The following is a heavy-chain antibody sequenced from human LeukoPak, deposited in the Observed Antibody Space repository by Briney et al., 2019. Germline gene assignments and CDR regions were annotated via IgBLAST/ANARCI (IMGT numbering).Heavy chain of an antibody. CDR3: ARDTNNGLDV. J-gene: IGHJ6*01. CDR2: ISSSGRLM. V-gene: IGHV3-11*01. Sequence: GGSLRLSCAASGFTFSEYYINWIRQAPGKGLERVSHISSSGRLMQYADSVRGRFTITRDNAQNFMSLQMNNLKPEDTAVYYCARDTNNGLDVWGRGTTVTVSA. D-gene: IGHD1-20*01. CDR1: GFTFSEYY.